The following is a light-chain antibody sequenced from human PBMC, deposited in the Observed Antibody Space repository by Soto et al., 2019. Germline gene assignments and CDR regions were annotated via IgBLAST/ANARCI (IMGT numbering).Light chain of an antibody. CDR2: EVS. V-gene: IGLV2-8*01. CDR1: SSDVGGYNY. CDR3: SSYAGSNNFYV. J-gene: IGLJ1*01. Sequence: QSALTQPPSASGSPGQSVTISCTGTSSDVGGYNYVSWYQQHPGKAPKLMIYEVSKWPSGVPDRFSGSKSGNTASLTVSGLQAEDEAEYYGSSYAGSNNFYVFGTGTKLTVL.